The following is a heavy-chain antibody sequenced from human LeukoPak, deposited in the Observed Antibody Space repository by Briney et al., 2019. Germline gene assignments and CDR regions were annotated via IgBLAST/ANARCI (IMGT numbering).Heavy chain of an antibody. CDR2: INAGNGNT. D-gene: IGHD6-19*01. CDR3: ASQGIAVAFIPWYYGMDV. V-gene: IGHV1-3*01. J-gene: IGHJ6*04. CDR1: GYTFTSYA. Sequence: GASVKVSCKASGYTFTSYAMHWVRQAPGQRLEWMGWINAGNGNTKYSQKFQGRVTITRDTSASTAYMELSSLRSEDTAVYYCASQGIAVAFIPWYYGMDVWGKGTTVTVSS.